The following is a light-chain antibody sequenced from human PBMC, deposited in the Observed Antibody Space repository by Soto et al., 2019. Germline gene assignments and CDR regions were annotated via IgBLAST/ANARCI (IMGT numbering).Light chain of an antibody. Sequence: IVMTQSPATLSVSPGERATLFCRASQNINNNLAWYQQKPGQAPRLLIYGAYTRATGIPATFSGSGSGTEFTLTISSLQSEDFAVYYCQQYNSWPPLTFGGGTQVDIK. V-gene: IGKV3-15*01. CDR3: QQYNSWPPLT. CDR2: GAY. CDR1: QNINNN. J-gene: IGKJ4*01.